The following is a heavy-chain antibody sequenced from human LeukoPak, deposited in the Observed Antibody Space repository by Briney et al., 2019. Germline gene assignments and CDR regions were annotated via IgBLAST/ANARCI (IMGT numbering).Heavy chain of an antibody. V-gene: IGHV3-23*01. D-gene: IGHD3-22*01. CDR1: GFTFSNYA. CDR2: MNGNGGTP. J-gene: IGHJ4*02. CDR3: VRQYSYDSSGYLPWDY. Sequence: SLRLSSAPSGFTFSNYATTWVRQTPGKGLEWVSGMNGNGGTPHYADSVKGRFTISRDNAKNTLYLQMNSLRAEDTAMYYCVRQYSYDSSGYLPWDYWGQGTLVTVSA.